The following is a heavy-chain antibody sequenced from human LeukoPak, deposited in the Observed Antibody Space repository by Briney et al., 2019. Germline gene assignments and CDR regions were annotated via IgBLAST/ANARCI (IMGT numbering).Heavy chain of an antibody. CDR1: GLTFSSYS. V-gene: IGHV3-21*01. J-gene: IGHJ3*02. Sequence: GGSLRLSCAASGLTFSSYSMNWVRQSPGKGLEWVSSISSSSSYIYYTDSVRGRFTISRDNAKNSLYLQMNSLRAEDTAVYYCASDTKRGYSYGSPTDGFDIWGQGTMVTVSS. CDR2: ISSSSSYI. CDR3: ASDTKRGYSYGSPTDGFDI. D-gene: IGHD5-18*01.